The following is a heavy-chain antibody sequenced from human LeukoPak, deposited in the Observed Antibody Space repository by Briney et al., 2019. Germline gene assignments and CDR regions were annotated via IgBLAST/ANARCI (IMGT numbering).Heavy chain of an antibody. CDR2: ISGSGGST. D-gene: IGHD2-2*01. V-gene: IGHV3-23*01. Sequence: GGSLRLSCAASGFTFSSYAMSWVRQAPGKGLEWVSAISGSGGSTYYADSVKGRFTISRDNSKNTLYLQMNSLRAEDTAVYYCASFCSSTSCYRMDVWGQGTTVTVSS. J-gene: IGHJ6*02. CDR1: GFTFSSYA. CDR3: ASFCSSTSCYRMDV.